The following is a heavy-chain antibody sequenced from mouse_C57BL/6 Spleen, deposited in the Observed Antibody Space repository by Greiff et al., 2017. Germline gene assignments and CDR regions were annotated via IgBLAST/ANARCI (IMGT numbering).Heavy chain of an antibody. V-gene: IGHV1-69*01. D-gene: IGHD2-1*01. J-gene: IGHJ3*01. CDR2: IDPSDSYT. CDR1: GYTFTSYW. CDR3: ARGNRYYGNLWFAY. Sequence: QVQLQQPGAELVMPGASVKLSCKASGYTFTSYWMHWVKQRPGQGLEWIGEIDPSDSYTNYNQKFKGKSTLTVDKSSSTAYMQLSSLTSEDSAVYYCARGNRYYGNLWFAYWGQGTLVTVSA.